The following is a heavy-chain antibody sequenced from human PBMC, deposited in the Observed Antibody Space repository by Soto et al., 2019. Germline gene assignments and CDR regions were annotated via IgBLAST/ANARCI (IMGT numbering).Heavy chain of an antibody. Sequence: ASVKVSCKASGYTFTSYGISWVRQAPGQGLEWMGWISAYNGNTNYAQKLQGRVTMTTDTSTSTAYMELRSLRSDDTAVYYCARDSGMTTVMEGYYYYGMDVWGQGTTVTVSS. V-gene: IGHV1-18*01. J-gene: IGHJ6*02. CDR1: GYTFTSYG. D-gene: IGHD4-4*01. CDR2: ISAYNGNT. CDR3: ARDSGMTTVMEGYYYYGMDV.